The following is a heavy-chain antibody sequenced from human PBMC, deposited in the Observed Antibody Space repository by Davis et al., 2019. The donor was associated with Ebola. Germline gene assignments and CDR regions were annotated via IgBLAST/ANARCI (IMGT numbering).Heavy chain of an antibody. V-gene: IGHV4-59*11. D-gene: IGHD6-13*01. J-gene: IGHJ5*02. CDR2: IYYSGST. CDR3: ARLSGSSSWWGRPYNWFDP. CDR1: GGSISSHY. Sequence: PGGSLRLSCTVSGGSISSHYWSWIRQPPGKGLEWIGYIYYSGSTNYNPSLKSRVTISVDTSKNQFSLKLSSVTAADTAVYYCARLSGSSSWWGRPYNWFDPWGQGTLVTVSS.